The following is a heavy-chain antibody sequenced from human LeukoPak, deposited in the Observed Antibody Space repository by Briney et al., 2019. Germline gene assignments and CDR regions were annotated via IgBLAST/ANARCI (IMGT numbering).Heavy chain of an antibody. V-gene: IGHV1-2*04. Sequence: ASVKVSCKASGGTFSSSAISWVRQAPGQGLEWMGWINPNSGGTNYAQKFQGWVTMTRDTSISTAYMELSRLRSDDTAVYYCARGGVVGGYEWGIFNLDFDYWGQGTLVTVSS. CDR3: ARGGVVGGYEWGIFNLDFDY. J-gene: IGHJ4*02. CDR1: GGTFSSSA. CDR2: INPNSGGT. D-gene: IGHD3-22*01.